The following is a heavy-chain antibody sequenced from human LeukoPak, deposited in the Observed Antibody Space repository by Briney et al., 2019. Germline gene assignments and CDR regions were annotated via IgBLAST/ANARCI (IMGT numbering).Heavy chain of an antibody. J-gene: IGHJ3*02. CDR3: AREKGYDFWSGYRAFDI. V-gene: IGHV3-21*01. Sequence: GGSLRLSCAASGFTFSSYSMNWVRQAPGKGLEWVSSISSSSSYIYYADSVKGRFTISRDNAKNSLYLQMNSLRAEDTAVYYCAREKGYDFWSGYRAFDIWGQGTMVTVSS. CDR1: GFTFSSYS. D-gene: IGHD3-3*01. CDR2: ISSSSSYI.